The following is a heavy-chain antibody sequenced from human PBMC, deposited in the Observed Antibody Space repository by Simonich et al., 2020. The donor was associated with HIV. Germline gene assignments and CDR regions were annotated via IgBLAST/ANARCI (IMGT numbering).Heavy chain of an antibody. V-gene: IGHV3-21*01. Sequence: EVQLVESGGGLVKPGGSLRLSCAASGFTFSSYSMNWVLQAPGKGLEWVSSISSSRSYIYYADSVKGRFTISRDNANNSLYLPMNSLRAEDTAVYYCARDGRKGSSTSCSDYWGQGTLVTVSS. CDR3: ARDGRKGSSTSCSDY. CDR1: GFTFSSYS. D-gene: IGHD2-2*01. J-gene: IGHJ4*02. CDR2: ISSSRSYI.